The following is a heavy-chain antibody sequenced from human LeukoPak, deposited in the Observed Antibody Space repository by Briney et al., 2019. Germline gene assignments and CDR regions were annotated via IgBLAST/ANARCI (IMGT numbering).Heavy chain of an antibody. CDR3: AREGTYYYGSGSYYNLRYDY. V-gene: IGHV1-2*02. Sequence: ASVKLSCNASGYTFTGYYMHRVRQAPGPGLEWMGWFNPNSGGTKYAQKFQSRVTTTRGTSISTAYMQLRRRRSDDTAVYYCAREGTYYYGSGSYYNLRYDYWGQGTLVTVSS. J-gene: IGHJ4*02. D-gene: IGHD3-10*01. CDR2: FNPNSGGT. CDR1: GYTFTGYY.